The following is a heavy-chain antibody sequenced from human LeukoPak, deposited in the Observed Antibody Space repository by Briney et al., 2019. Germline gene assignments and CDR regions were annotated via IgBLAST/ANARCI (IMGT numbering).Heavy chain of an antibody. D-gene: IGHD5-12*01. V-gene: IGHV3-23*01. Sequence: GGSLRLSCAASGFTFSSYAMSWVRQAPGKGLECISGFSGSGGSTYYADSVKGRFTISRDNSKNTLYLQMNSLRAEDTAVYYCTTTGWLRYYFDYWGQGTLVTVSS. J-gene: IGHJ4*02. CDR1: GFTFSSYA. CDR3: TTTGWLRYYFDY. CDR2: FSGSGGST.